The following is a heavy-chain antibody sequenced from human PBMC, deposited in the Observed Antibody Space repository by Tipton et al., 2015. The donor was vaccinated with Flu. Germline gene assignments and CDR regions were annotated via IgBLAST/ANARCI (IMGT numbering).Heavy chain of an antibody. D-gene: IGHD6-13*01. J-gene: IGHJ4*02. V-gene: IGHV1-8*01. Sequence: QSGAEVKKPGASVKVSCKASGYTFTSYDINWVRQATGQGLEWMGWMNPNSGNTGYAQKFQGRVTMTRNTSISTAYVELSSLRSEDTAVYYCATGEYSSSCLDYWGQGTLVTVSS. CDR1: GYTFTSYD. CDR2: MNPNSGNT. CDR3: ATGEYSSSCLDY.